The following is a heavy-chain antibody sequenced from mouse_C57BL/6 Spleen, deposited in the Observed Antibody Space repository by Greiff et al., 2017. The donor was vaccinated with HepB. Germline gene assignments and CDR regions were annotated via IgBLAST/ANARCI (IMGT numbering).Heavy chain of an antibody. CDR2: IYPRSGNT. CDR1: GYTFTSYG. Sequence: QVQLQQSGAELARPGASVKLSCKASGYTFTSYGISWVKQRTGQGLEWIGEIYPRSGNTYYNEKFKGKATLTADKSSSTAYMELRSLTSEDSAVYYCARSQGGTGGYWGQGTTLTVSS. CDR3: ARSQGGTGGY. D-gene: IGHD4-1*01. J-gene: IGHJ2*01. V-gene: IGHV1-81*01.